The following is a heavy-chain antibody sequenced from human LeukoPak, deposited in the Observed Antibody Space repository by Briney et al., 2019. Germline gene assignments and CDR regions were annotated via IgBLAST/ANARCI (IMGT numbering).Heavy chain of an antibody. CDR3: AEGDSN. CDR2: IRNDIPKDGINK. J-gene: IGHJ4*02. Sequence: GGSLRLSCTTSGFIFSNYGMHWVRHAPGKGLEWVALIRNDIPKDGINKYYADSVRGRFTISRDNSKNTVYLQMNSLRVADTAMYYCAEGDSNWGQGTLVTVSS. CDR1: GFIFSNYG. V-gene: IGHV3-30*02. D-gene: IGHD6-13*01.